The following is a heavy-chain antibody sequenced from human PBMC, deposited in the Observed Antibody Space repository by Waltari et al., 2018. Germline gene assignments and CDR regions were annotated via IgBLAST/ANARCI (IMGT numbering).Heavy chain of an antibody. V-gene: IGHV3-9*01. Sequence: EVQLVESGGGLVQPGRSLRLSCAASGFTFDDYDMHWVRQAQGKGLEWVSGISWNSGSIGYADSVKGRFTISRDNAKNSLYLQMNSLRAEDTALYYCAKDRDIVVVSGGGFDYWGQGTLVTVSS. CDR2: ISWNSGSI. D-gene: IGHD2-15*01. J-gene: IGHJ4*02. CDR3: AKDRDIVVVSGGGFDY. CDR1: GFTFDDYD.